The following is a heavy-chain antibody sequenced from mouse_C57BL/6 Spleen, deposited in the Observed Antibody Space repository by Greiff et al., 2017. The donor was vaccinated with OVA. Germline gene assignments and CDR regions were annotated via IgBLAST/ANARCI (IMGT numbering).Heavy chain of an antibody. CDR3: ARKGGYPFDY. J-gene: IGHJ2*01. CDR1: GYTFTSYW. CDR2: IYPSDSET. Sequence: QVQLQQPGAELVRPGSSVKLSCKASGYTFTSYWMDWVKQRPGQGLEWIGNIYPSDSETHYNQKFKDKATLTVDKSSSTAYMQLSSLTSEDSAVYYCARKGGYPFDYWGQGTTLTVSS. V-gene: IGHV1-61*01. D-gene: IGHD2-2*01.